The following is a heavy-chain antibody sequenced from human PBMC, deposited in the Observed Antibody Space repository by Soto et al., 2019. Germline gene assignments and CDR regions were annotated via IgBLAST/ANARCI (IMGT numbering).Heavy chain of an antibody. D-gene: IGHD3-16*01. CDR2: IYYSGST. CDR1: GGSISSGGYY. V-gene: IGHV4-31*03. Sequence: QVQLQESGPGLVKPSQTLSLTCTVSGGSISSGGYYWSWIRQHPGKGLEWIGYIYYSGSTYYNPSLKIRVTISVDTSKNQFTLKLSSVAAADTAVYYCARDSSRVGTPGGDYWGQGTLLNVSS. CDR3: ARDSSRVGTPGGDY. J-gene: IGHJ4*02.